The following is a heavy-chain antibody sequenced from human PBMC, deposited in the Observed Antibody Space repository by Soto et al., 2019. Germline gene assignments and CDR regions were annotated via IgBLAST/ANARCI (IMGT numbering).Heavy chain of an antibody. CDR2: TYYRSKWYN. J-gene: IGHJ4*02. V-gene: IGHV6-1*01. Sequence: PSQTLSLTCVISGDSVSSNSAAWNWIRQSPSRGLEWLGRTYYRSKWYNDYAVSVKGRITINPDTTKNQFSLQPNSVTPEDTAVYFCARGFDYSSGPNDYWGQGTLVTAPQ. D-gene: IGHD6-19*01. CDR1: GDSVSSNSAA. CDR3: ARGFDYSSGPNDY.